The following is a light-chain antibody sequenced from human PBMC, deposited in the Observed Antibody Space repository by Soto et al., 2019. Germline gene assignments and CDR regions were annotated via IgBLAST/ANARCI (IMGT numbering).Light chain of an antibody. Sequence: EIVMTQSPATLSVSPGERATLSCRASQSVDSNLAWYQQKPGQAPRLLIFGASTRATGIPARFSGSGSGTDFTLTISSLQSEGFGVYFCQQYDNWPLTFGGGTKVDIK. V-gene: IGKV3D-15*01. CDR1: QSVDSN. CDR2: GAS. CDR3: QQYDNWPLT. J-gene: IGKJ4*01.